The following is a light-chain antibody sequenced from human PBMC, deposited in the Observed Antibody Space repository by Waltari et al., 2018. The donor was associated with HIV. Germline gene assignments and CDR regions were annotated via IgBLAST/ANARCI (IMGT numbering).Light chain of an antibody. J-gene: IGLJ2*01. CDR1: NSNIGSNT. Sequence: QSVLTQPPSASETPGQRVTISCSGCNSNIGSNTVNCYQQLPGKAPKLLIYNNKQRPSWVPDRISGSKSGTSASLAISGLQSEDEADYYCAAWDDSLNGVVFGGGTKLTVL. V-gene: IGLV1-44*01. CDR3: AAWDDSLNGVV. CDR2: NNK.